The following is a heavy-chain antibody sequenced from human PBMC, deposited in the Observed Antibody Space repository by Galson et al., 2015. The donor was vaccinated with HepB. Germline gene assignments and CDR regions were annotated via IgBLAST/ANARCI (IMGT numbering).Heavy chain of an antibody. CDR1: GDTFSSYA. D-gene: IGHD2-15*01. J-gene: IGHJ6*02. CDR3: ASKESRGGRGSVCDYYSGMHD. CDR2: IIPIFGKA. V-gene: IGHV1-69*13. Sequence: SVKVSCKASGDTFSSYAISWVRQAPGQGLEWMGGIIPIFGKANYAQKFQGRVTITADESTSTAYMELSSLRSEDTAVYYCASKESRGGRGSVCDYYSGMHDGGPGTPFT.